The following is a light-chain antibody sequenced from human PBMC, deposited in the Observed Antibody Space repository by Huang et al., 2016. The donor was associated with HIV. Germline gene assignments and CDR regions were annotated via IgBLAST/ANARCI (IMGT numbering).Light chain of an antibody. CDR1: QGITNS. V-gene: IGKV1-NL1*01. J-gene: IGKJ1*01. Sequence: GDRVTITCRASQGITNSLAWYQQKPGEAPKLLLYGASRLASGFPSRFSGSGSGTDYTLTISSLRPEDCATYYCQQYYTTPWTFGQGTKVEIK. CDR3: QQYYTTPWT. CDR2: GAS.